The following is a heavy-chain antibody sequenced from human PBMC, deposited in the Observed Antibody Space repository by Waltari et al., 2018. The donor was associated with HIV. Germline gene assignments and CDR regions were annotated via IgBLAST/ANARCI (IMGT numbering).Heavy chain of an antibody. Sequence: QVQLVQSGAEVKKPGSSVTVSCKASGGSFSNNAISWVRQAPGQGLEWMGGIIPVFGTTYYSQKFQGRVTITADVSLTTAYMDLSSLGSDDTAFYFCARGAASNTLNSYFDSWGQGVLVTVSS. CDR1: GGSFSNNA. J-gene: IGHJ4*02. CDR3: ARGAASNTLNSYFDS. V-gene: IGHV1-69*13. D-gene: IGHD6-25*01. CDR2: IIPVFGTT.